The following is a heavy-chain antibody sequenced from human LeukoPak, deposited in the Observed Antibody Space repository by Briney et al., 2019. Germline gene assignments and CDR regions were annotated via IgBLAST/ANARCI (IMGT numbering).Heavy chain of an antibody. CDR1: GYTFTSYY. CDR3: ASTTVVTPGWFDP. Sequence: ASVKVSCKASGYTFTSYYMHWVRQAPGQGLEWMGIINPSGGSTCYAQKFQGRVTMTRDTSTSTVYMELSSLRSEDTAVYYCASTTVVTPGWFDPWGQGTLVTVSS. CDR2: INPSGGST. D-gene: IGHD4-23*01. V-gene: IGHV1-46*01. J-gene: IGHJ5*02.